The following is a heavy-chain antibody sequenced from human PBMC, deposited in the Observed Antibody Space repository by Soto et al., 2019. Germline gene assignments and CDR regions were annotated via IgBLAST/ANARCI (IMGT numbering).Heavy chain of an antibody. V-gene: IGHV3-15*01. Sequence: EVQLVESGGGLVKPGGSLRLSCAASGFTFSNAWMSWVLQSPGKGLEWVGRIQSKTDGGTTDYAAPVKGRFTISRDDSNNTLYLQMNSLKTEDTAVYYCMGMLWFGELRHPYYYYMDVGGTGTTLTVS. CDR3: MGMLWFGELRHPYYYYMDV. CDR1: GFTFSNAW. CDR2: IQSKTDGGTT. D-gene: IGHD3-10*01. J-gene: IGHJ6*03.